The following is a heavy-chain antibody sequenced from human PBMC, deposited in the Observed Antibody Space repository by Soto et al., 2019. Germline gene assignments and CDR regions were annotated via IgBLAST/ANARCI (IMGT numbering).Heavy chain of an antibody. J-gene: IGHJ6*02. D-gene: IGHD3-10*01. CDR2: TSYDGDKN. Sequence: GGSLRLSCAASGFTFSSYGLHWVRQAPGKGLEWVAVTSYDGDKNYYSASVKGRFTISRDNSKNTLYLQMNSLRADDTAVYYCAKDIALVRGVIIDMDVWGQGTTVTVSS. CDR3: AKDIALVRGVIIDMDV. V-gene: IGHV3-30*18. CDR1: GFTFSSYG.